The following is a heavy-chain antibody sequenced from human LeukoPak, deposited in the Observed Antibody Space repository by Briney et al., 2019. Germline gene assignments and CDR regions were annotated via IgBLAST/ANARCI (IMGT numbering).Heavy chain of an antibody. V-gene: IGHV4-39*07. Sequence: PSETLSLTCTVSGGSLSTSSDYWGWIRQPPGKGLEWIGSIYYSGSTYYNPSLRSRVSISVDRSKNQFSLKLMSVTAADTAVYYCARGLRDGSSGWWGWFDLWGQGTLATVSS. J-gene: IGHJ5*02. CDR2: IYYSGST. CDR3: ARGLRDGSSGWWGWFDL. D-gene: IGHD6-19*01. CDR1: GGSLSTSSDY.